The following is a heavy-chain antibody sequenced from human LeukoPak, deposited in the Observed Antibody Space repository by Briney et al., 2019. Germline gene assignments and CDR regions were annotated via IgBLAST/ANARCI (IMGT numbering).Heavy chain of an antibody. Sequence: PSETLSLTCAVYGGSFSGYYWSWIRQPPGKGLEWIGEINHSGSTNYNPSLKSRVTISVDTSKNQFSLKLSSVTAADTAVYYCGRGARRGKLRSPVDPWGQGTLVTVSS. CDR2: INHSGST. V-gene: IGHV4-34*01. CDR3: GRGARRGKLRSPVDP. D-gene: IGHD1-14*01. J-gene: IGHJ5*02. CDR1: GGSFSGYY.